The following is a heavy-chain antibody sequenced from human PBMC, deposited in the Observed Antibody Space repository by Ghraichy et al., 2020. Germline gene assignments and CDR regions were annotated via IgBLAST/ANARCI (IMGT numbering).Heavy chain of an antibody. J-gene: IGHJ4*02. V-gene: IGHV3-23*01. D-gene: IGHD6-6*01. CDR3: AKARGSSSGGFDY. Sequence: GGSLRLSCAASGFTFSNYAMSWVRQGPGKGLEWVSAISGSGGSTYYADSVKGRFTISRDNSKNTLYLQMNSLRAEDTAIYYCAKARGSSSGGFDYWGQGTLVTVSS. CDR1: GFTFSNYA. CDR2: ISGSGGST.